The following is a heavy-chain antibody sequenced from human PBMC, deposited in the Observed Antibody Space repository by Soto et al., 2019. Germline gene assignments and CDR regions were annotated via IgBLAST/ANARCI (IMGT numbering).Heavy chain of an antibody. CDR2: TYYRSRWDY. D-gene: IGHD3-22*01. V-gene: IGHV6-1*01. CDR1: GDSVSSYSAT. Sequence: SQTLSLTCAISGDSVSSYSATWNWFRQSPSRGLEWLGRTYYRSRWDYTYAVFVESRITVSPDTSRNQFSLQLRSVTPEDTAVYYCARGTYYHNTRGSYHFDSWGQGTLVTVSS. CDR3: ARGTYYHNTRGSYHFDS. J-gene: IGHJ4*02.